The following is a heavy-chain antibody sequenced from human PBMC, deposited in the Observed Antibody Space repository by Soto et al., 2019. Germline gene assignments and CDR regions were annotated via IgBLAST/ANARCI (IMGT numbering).Heavy chain of an antibody. V-gene: IGHV4-34*01. CDR3: ARGMTAPSHDAFDI. D-gene: IGHD2-21*02. Sequence: PSETLSLTCAVYGGSFSGFYWSWIRQPPGKGLEWIGDINHSGYSNSNPSLKSRVTMSVDTSKSQFSLKLTSMAAADTAVYYCARGMTAPSHDAFDIWGQGTMVTVSS. CDR1: GGSFSGFY. J-gene: IGHJ3*02. CDR2: INHSGYS.